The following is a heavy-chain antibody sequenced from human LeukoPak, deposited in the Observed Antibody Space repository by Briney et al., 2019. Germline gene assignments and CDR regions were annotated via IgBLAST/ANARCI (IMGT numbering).Heavy chain of an antibody. CDR2: ISSSSSYI. D-gene: IGHD3-22*01. V-gene: IGHV3-21*01. CDR1: GFTFSSYS. J-gene: IGHJ3*02. Sequence: GGSLRLSCAASGFTFSSYSMNWVRQAPGKGLEWVSSISSSSSYIYYADSVKGRFTISRDNAENSLYLQMNSLRAEDTAVYYCARVPHDSSGYYPFDIWGQGTMVTVSS. CDR3: ARVPHDSSGYYPFDI.